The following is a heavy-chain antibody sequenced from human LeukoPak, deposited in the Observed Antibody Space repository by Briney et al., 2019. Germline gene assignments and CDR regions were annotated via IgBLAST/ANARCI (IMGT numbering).Heavy chain of an antibody. Sequence: SETLSLTCAVYGGSFSGYYWSWIRQPPGKGLEWIGEINHSGSTNYNPSLKSRVTISVDTSKNQFSLKLSSVTAADTAVYYCARGGGSLATGGFDYWGQGTLVTVSS. CDR2: INHSGST. J-gene: IGHJ4*02. CDR1: GGSFSGYY. V-gene: IGHV4-34*01. D-gene: IGHD1-26*01. CDR3: ARGGGSLATGGFDY.